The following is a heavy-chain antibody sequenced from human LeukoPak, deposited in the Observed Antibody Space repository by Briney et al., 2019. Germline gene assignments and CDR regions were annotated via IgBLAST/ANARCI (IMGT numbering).Heavy chain of an antibody. V-gene: IGHV1-58*02. J-gene: IGHJ3*02. CDR1: GFTFTSSA. CDR2: IVVGSGNT. Sequence: ASVKVSCKASGFTFTSSAMQWVRQARGQRLEWIEWIVVGSGNTNYAQKFQERVTITRDMSTSTAYMELSSLRSEDTAVYYCAAVSGSGYYVHDAFDIWGQGTMVTVSS. CDR3: AAVSGSGYYVHDAFDI. D-gene: IGHD3-22*01.